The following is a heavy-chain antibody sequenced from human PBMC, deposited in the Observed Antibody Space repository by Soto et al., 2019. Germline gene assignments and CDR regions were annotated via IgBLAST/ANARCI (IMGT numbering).Heavy chain of an antibody. D-gene: IGHD2-8*01. Sequence: QVQLVESGGGLVKPGGSLRLSCAASGFTFSDYYMTWIRQAPGKGLEWVSYIRGSGGTIYYADSVKGRFTISRDNAKNSVYLRMNSLRPEDTAVYYCASANGKYAARRFDYWGQGTPVIVSS. CDR3: ASANGKYAARRFDY. CDR1: GFTFSDYY. CDR2: IRGSGGTI. J-gene: IGHJ4*02. V-gene: IGHV3-11*01.